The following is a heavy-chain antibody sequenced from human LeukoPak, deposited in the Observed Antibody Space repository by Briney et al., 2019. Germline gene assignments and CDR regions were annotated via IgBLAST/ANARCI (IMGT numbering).Heavy chain of an antibody. J-gene: IGHJ4*02. V-gene: IGHV4-31*03. CDR2: IYYSGST. Sequence: SETLSLTCTVSGGSISSGGYYWSWIRQHPGKGLEWIGYIYYSGSTYYNPSLKSRVTISVDTSKNQFSLKLSSVTAADTAVYYCARVRNVVGWVKLYYFDYWGQGTLVTVSS. CDR3: ARVRNVVGWVKLYYFDY. CDR1: GGSISSGGYY. D-gene: IGHD1-1*01.